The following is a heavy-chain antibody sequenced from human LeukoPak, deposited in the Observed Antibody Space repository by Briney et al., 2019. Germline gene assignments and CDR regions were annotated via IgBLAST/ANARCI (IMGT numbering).Heavy chain of an antibody. V-gene: IGHV4-34*01. CDR2: INHSGST. Sequence: NPSETLSLTCAVYGGSSSGYYWSWIRQPPGKGLEWIGEINHSGSTNYNPSLKSRVTISVDTSKNQFSLKLSSVTAADTAVYYCARGSGGYYYDSSGYETFDIWGQGTMVTVSS. D-gene: IGHD3-22*01. CDR1: GGSSSGYY. J-gene: IGHJ3*02. CDR3: ARGSGGYYYDSSGYETFDI.